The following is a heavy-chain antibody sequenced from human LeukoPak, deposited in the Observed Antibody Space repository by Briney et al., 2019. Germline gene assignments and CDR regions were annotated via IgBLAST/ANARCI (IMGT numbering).Heavy chain of an antibody. D-gene: IGHD7-27*01. CDR3: ARGTSGDRGDY. V-gene: IGHV4-59*01. CDR2: IHYSGST. CDR1: GGSISYY. Sequence: SETLSLTCTVSGGSISYYWTWIRQPPGRGLEWIGYIHYSGSTNYNPSLKSRVTMSVDTSKNQFSLKLSSVTAADTAVYYCARGTSGDRGDYWGQGTLVTVSS. J-gene: IGHJ4*02.